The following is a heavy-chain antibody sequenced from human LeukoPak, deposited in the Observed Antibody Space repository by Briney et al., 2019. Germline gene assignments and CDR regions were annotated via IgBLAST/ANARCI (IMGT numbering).Heavy chain of an antibody. J-gene: IGHJ6*02. CDR1: GFTFSGSA. Sequence: GGSLRLSCEASGFTFSGSAMHWVRQASRKGLEWVGRIRSTTDTAYAASVKGRFTISRDDSKNTAYLQMNSLKTEDTAVYYCTRLRHSNTDYYYYYGMDVWGQGTTVTVSS. CDR2: IRSTTDT. CDR3: TRLRHSNTDYYYYYGMDV. D-gene: IGHD2/OR15-2a*01. V-gene: IGHV3-73*01.